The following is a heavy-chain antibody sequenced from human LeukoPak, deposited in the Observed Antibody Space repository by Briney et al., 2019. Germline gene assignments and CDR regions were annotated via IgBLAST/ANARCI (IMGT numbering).Heavy chain of an antibody. CDR1: GFTFSSYW. CDR3: TRTGNLAVAGDY. Sequence: PGGSLRLSCAAYGFTFSSYWMSWVRQAPGKGLEWVANIKQDGSAKFYVDSVKGRFTISRDNAKNSLALQMNSLRAEDTAVYYCTRTGNLAVAGDYWGQGTLVTVSS. J-gene: IGHJ4*02. D-gene: IGHD6-19*01. V-gene: IGHV3-7*01. CDR2: IKQDGSAK.